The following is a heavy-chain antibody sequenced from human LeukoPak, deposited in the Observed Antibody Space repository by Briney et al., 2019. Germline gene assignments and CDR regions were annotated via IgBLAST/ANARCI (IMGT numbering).Heavy chain of an antibody. CDR3: AISRYCGGDCYPPFDY. CDR2: IDLSDSYT. D-gene: IGHD2-21*02. CDR1: GYSFTSYW. J-gene: IGHJ4*02. V-gene: IGHV5-10-1*01. Sequence: GESLRISCKGSGYSFTSYWISWVRQMPGKGLEWMGRIDLSDSYTNYSPSFQGHVTISADKSISTAYLQWSSLKASDTAMYYCAISRYCGGDCYPPFDYWGQGTLVTVSS.